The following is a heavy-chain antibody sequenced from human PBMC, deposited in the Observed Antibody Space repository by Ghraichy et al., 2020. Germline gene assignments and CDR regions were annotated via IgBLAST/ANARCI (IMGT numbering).Heavy chain of an antibody. J-gene: IGHJ4*02. CDR3: ARDGNIFYGSGSFSTY. Sequence: GGSLRLSCAASGFTFSDYYMNWIRQAPGKGLEWVSYISSSGISIYYADSVKGRFTISRDNAKNSLYLQMNSLRAEDTAVYYCARDGNIFYGSGSFSTYWGQGTLVTVSS. V-gene: IGHV3-11*04. CDR2: ISSSGISI. D-gene: IGHD3-10*01. CDR1: GFTFSDYY.